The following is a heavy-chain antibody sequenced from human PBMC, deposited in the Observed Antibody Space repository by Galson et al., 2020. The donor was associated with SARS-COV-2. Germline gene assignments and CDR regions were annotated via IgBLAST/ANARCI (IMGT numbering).Heavy chain of an antibody. CDR1: GFTFSSSA. CDR3: AGETDDHTRSWDDY. J-gene: IGHJ4*02. V-gene: IGHV3-30*04. Sequence: GGSLRLSCAASGFTFSSSAMHWVRQAPGKGLEWVAIISYDGTTRYNSDSVKGRFTISRDISKNTLYLQMNSLRPEDTAVYYCAGETDDHTRSWDDYWGQVTLVTFSS. D-gene: IGHD2-2*01. CDR2: ISYDGTTR.